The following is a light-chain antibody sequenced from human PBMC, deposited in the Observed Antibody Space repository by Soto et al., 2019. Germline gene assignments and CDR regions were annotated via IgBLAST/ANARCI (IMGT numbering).Light chain of an antibody. Sequence: QLVLTQSPSASASLGDSVKLTCTLSSGHSSYAIAWHQQQPEKGPRFLMKVHSDGSHSKGDGIPDRFSGSSSGAERYLTISSLQSEDEADYYCQSWCTGILYVFGTGTKVTVL. V-gene: IGLV4-69*01. CDR3: QSWCTGILYV. J-gene: IGLJ1*01. CDR1: SGHSSYA. CDR2: VHSDGSH.